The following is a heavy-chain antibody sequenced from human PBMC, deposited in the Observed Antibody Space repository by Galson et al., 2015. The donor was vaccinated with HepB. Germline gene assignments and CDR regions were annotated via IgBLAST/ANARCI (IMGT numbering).Heavy chain of an antibody. CDR1: GGSISSSRYY. Sequence: ETLSLTCAVYGGSISSSRYYWGWIRQPPGKGLEWIGEINHSGSTNYNPSLKSRVTISVDTSKNQFSLKLSSVTAADTAVYYCARGESDYGGNARYFDLWGRGTLVTVSS. CDR2: INHSGST. D-gene: IGHD4-23*01. V-gene: IGHV4-39*07. CDR3: ARGESDYGGNARYFDL. J-gene: IGHJ2*01.